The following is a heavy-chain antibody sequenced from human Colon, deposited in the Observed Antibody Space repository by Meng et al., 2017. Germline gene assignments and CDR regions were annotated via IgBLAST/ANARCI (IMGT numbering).Heavy chain of an antibody. CDR1: GFSFSDHY. Sequence: GESLKISCAASGFSFSDHYMDWFRRAPGKGLEWVARITTRAAGYSTQYAVSVKGGFTISRADSKNSMFLQMNSLKTEDSALYYCSRDSLIGGGFDYWGQGTQVTVS. CDR3: SRDSLIGGGFDY. CDR2: ITTRAAGYST. D-gene: IGHD3-16*01. J-gene: IGHJ4*02. V-gene: IGHV3-72*01.